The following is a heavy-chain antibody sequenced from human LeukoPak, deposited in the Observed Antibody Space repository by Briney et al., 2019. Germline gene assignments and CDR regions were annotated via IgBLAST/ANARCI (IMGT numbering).Heavy chain of an antibody. D-gene: IGHD3-9*01. V-gene: IGHV1-24*01. Sequence: ASVKVSCKVSGYTLTELSMHWVRQAPGKGLEWMGGFGPEDGETIYAQKFQGRVTMTEDTSTDTAYMELSSLRSEDTAVYYCATDARYDILTGYPRLDYWGQGTLVTVSS. CDR1: GYTLTELS. CDR3: ATDARYDILTGYPRLDY. J-gene: IGHJ4*02. CDR2: FGPEDGET.